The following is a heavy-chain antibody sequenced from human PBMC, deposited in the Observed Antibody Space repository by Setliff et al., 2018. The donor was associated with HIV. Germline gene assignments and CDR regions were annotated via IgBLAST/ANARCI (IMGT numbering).Heavy chain of an antibody. J-gene: IGHJ4*01. V-gene: IGHV3-23*01. CDR3: AKDGISGGSYPPYYFDY. Sequence: PGGSLRLSCAASGFTFNTYAMSWVRQAPGKGLEWVSVISGSGSGTFYADSVKGRFTISRDNSKNTLYLQMNGLRVDDTAVYYCAKDGISGGSYPPYYFDYWGHGTLVTVSS. D-gene: IGHD6-19*01. CDR2: ISGSGSGT. CDR1: GFTFNTYA.